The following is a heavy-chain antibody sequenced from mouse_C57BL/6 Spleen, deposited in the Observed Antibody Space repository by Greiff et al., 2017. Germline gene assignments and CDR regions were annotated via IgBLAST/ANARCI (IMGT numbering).Heavy chain of an antibody. CDR1: GFNIKNTY. V-gene: IGHV14-3*01. D-gene: IGHD2-5*01. CDR2: IDPANGNT. CDR3: ASYYSKGSWFAY. J-gene: IGHJ3*01. Sequence: EVQLQQSVAELVRPGASVKLSCTASGFNIKNTYMHWVKQSPEQGLEWIGRIDPANGNTKYAPKFPGKATITADTSSNTAYLQLSSLTSEDTAIYYCASYYSKGSWFAYWGQGTLVTVSA.